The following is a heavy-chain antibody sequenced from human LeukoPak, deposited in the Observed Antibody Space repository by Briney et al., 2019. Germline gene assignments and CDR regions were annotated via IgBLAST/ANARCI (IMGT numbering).Heavy chain of an antibody. D-gene: IGHD1-26*01. CDR1: GFTVRSDY. V-gene: IGHV3-66*02. Sequence: QSGGSLRLSCAASGFTVRSDYMSWVCQAPGKGMEWVSVIYSGGSTYYADSVNGRFTISRDNSKNTLYLQMNSLRAADTAVYYCARDRGGSYFDYWGQGTLVTVSS. CDR2: IYSGGST. CDR3: ARDRGGSYFDY. J-gene: IGHJ4*02.